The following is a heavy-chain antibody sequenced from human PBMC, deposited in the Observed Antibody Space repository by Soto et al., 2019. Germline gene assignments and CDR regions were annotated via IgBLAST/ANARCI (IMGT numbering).Heavy chain of an antibody. CDR3: ARDVVVTAISLYWYFDL. Sequence: EVQLVESGGGLVQPGGSLRLSCAASGFTFSSYSMNWVRQAPGKGLEWVSYISSSSSTIYYADSVKGRFTISRDNAKNSLYLQMNSLRDEDTAVYYCARDVVVTAISLYWYFDLWGRGTLVTVSS. J-gene: IGHJ2*01. CDR2: ISSSSSTI. V-gene: IGHV3-48*02. CDR1: GFTFSSYS. D-gene: IGHD2-21*02.